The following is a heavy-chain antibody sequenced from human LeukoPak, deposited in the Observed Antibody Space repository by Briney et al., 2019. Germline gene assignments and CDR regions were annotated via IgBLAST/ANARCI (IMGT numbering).Heavy chain of an antibody. Sequence: QPGGSLRLSCAASGFTFSSYGMNWVRQAPGKGLEWVAVIWYDGSNKYYADSVKGRFTISRDNSKNTLYLQMNSLRAEDTAVYYCARDPNYYDSSGYLDYWGQGTLVTVSS. CDR1: GFTFSSYG. CDR3: ARDPNYYDSSGYLDY. CDR2: IWYDGSNK. D-gene: IGHD3-22*01. J-gene: IGHJ4*02. V-gene: IGHV3-33*01.